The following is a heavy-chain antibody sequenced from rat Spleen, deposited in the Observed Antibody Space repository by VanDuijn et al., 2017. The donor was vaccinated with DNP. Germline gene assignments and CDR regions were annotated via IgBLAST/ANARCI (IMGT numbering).Heavy chain of an antibody. V-gene: IGHV3-1*01. J-gene: IGHJ2*01. CDR2: ISYSGST. CDR3: ARWTRYFDS. Sequence: EVQLQESGSGLVKPSQPLSLTCSVTGYSITSNYWGWIRQFPGNKMEYIGHISYSGSTNYNPSLKCRISITRDTAKNPFFLQLNSATTEDTASYYCARWTRYFDSWGQGVMVTVSS. D-gene: IGHD1-7*01. CDR1: GYSITSNY.